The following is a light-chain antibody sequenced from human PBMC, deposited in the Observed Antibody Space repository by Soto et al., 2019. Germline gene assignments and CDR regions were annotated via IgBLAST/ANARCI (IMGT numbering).Light chain of an antibody. CDR1: RSVSSY. J-gene: IGKJ3*01. Sequence: EIELTQSPATLSSSPGDRATITCRASRSVSSYLAWYQQKPGQAPRLLIYDATNMHSGIPARFSGTGSGTEFTLIISSLEPEDFAVYYCQQHSNCPPTFGRGTKVDIK. CDR2: DAT. V-gene: IGKV3-11*01. CDR3: QQHSNCPPT.